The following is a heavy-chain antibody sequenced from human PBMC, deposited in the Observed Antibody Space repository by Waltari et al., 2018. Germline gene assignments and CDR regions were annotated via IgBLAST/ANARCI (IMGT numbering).Heavy chain of an antibody. CDR1: GFGFCVYR. V-gene: IGHV3-74*01. D-gene: IGHD3-3*01. CDR3: VKEGVAPGGSDFFDH. CDR2: INTNGGTT. J-gene: IGHJ4*02. Sequence: EMLLVESGGGLVQPGGSLRLSCDASGFGFCVYRLHWVRQATGGGLVWVARINTNGGTTNYADSVTGRFTISRDNPKNMLYLQMDSLGAQDTAVYYCVKEGVAPGGSDFFDHWGQGTLVTVSP.